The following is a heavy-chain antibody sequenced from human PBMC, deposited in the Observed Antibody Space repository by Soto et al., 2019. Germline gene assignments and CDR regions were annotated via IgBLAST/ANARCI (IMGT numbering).Heavy chain of an antibody. CDR1: GGSISSGDYY. Sequence: QVQLQESGPGLVKPSQTLSLTCTVSGGSISSGDYYWSWIRQPTGKGLECIGYIYYSGSTYYNPYLKSRVTISVDTSQSQFSLKLSSVTAADTAVYYCARMGYYYGSGTVDYWGQGTLVTVSS. J-gene: IGHJ4*02. D-gene: IGHD3-10*01. CDR3: ARMGYYYGSGTVDY. CDR2: IYYSGST. V-gene: IGHV4-30-4*01.